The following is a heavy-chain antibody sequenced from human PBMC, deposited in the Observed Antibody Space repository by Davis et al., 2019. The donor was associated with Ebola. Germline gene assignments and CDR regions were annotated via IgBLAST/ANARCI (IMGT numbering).Heavy chain of an antibody. J-gene: IGHJ2*01. Sequence: KFQGRVTITRDTSASIAYMDLSSLRSEDTAVYYCARLRGPSWYFDLWGRGTLVTVSS. D-gene: IGHD3-16*01. CDR3: ARLRGPSWYFDL. V-gene: IGHV1-3*01.